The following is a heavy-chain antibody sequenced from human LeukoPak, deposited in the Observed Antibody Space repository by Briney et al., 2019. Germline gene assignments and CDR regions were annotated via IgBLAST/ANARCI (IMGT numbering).Heavy chain of an antibody. Sequence: PGGSLRLSCAISGFTFSGCELTWVRQAPGKGLEWISYISRSGNTIYYADSVKGRFTTSRDNAKNSLYLQMNSLRAEDTAVYFCARESSLRNFDYWGQGTLVTVSS. V-gene: IGHV3-48*03. CDR3: ARESSLRNFDY. CDR1: GFTFSGCE. D-gene: IGHD3-3*01. CDR2: ISRSGNTI. J-gene: IGHJ4*01.